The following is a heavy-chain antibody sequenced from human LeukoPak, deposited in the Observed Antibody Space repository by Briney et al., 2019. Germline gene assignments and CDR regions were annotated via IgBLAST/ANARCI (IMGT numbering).Heavy chain of an antibody. CDR1: GGSFSGYY. CDR2: INHSGST. D-gene: IGHD3-10*01. V-gene: IGHV4-34*01. CDR3: ARINGSGSVRRYYYGLDV. Sequence: SETLSPTCAVYGGSFSGYYWSWIRQPPGKGLEWIGEINHSGSTNYNPSLKSRVTISVDTSKSQFSLKLSSVTAADTAVYYCARINGSGSVRRYYYGLDVWGQGTTVTVSS. J-gene: IGHJ6*02.